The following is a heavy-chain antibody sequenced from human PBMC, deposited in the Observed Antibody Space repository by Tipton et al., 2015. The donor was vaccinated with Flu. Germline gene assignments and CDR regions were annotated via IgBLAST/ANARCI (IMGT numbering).Heavy chain of an antibody. CDR2: IYYSGST. CDR3: AREDGIGSGIYFDY. J-gene: IGHJ4*02. Sequence: LRLSCTVSGGSISSGGYYWSWIRQHPGKGLEWIGYIYYSGSTYYNPSLKSRVTISVDTSKNQFSLKLSSVTAADTAVYYCAREDGIGSGIYFDYWGQGTLVTVSS. D-gene: IGHD3-10*01. CDR1: GGSISSGGYY. V-gene: IGHV4-31*02.